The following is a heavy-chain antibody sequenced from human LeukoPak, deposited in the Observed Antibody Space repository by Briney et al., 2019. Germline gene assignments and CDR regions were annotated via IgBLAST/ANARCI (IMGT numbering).Heavy chain of an antibody. Sequence: SETLSLTCTVSGGSISSSSYYWGWIRQPPGKGLEWIGSIYYSGSTYYNPSLKSRVTISVDTSKNQFSLKLSSVTAADTAEYYCASRLCSGGSCYEDYWGQGTLVTVSS. CDR2: IYYSGST. CDR3: ASRLCSGGSCYEDY. D-gene: IGHD2-15*01. V-gene: IGHV4-39*01. CDR1: GGSISSSSYY. J-gene: IGHJ4*02.